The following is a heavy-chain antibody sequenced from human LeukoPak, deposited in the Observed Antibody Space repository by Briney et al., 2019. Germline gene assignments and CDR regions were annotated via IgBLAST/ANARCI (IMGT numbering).Heavy chain of an antibody. V-gene: IGHV3-48*03. J-gene: IGHJ4*02. Sequence: GGSLRLSCAVSGFTFSIYEMNWVRQAPGKGLECISYISSGGDTTYYADSVKGRFTISRDNAENSLYLEMNTLRAEDTAVYYCARGGPAVVILPAAVVPYWGQGTLVTVSS. CDR2: ISSGGDTT. CDR1: GFTFSIYE. D-gene: IGHD2-2*01. CDR3: ARGGPAVVILPAAVVPY.